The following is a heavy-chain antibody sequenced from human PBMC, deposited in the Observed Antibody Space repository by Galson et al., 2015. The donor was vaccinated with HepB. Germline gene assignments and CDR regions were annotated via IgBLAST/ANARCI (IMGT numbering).Heavy chain of an antibody. Sequence: SLRLSCAASGFTFSSYAMHWVRQAPGKGLEWVAVISYDGSNKYYADSVKGRFTISRDNSKNTLYLQMNSLRAEDTAVYYCASGGVDIVATAGIGGYWGQGTLVTVSS. CDR3: ASGGVDIVATAGIGGY. J-gene: IGHJ4*02. CDR1: GFTFSSYA. V-gene: IGHV3-30-3*01. CDR2: ISYDGSNK. D-gene: IGHD5-12*01.